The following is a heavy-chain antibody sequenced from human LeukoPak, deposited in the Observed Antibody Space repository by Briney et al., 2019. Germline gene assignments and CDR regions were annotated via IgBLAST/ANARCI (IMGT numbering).Heavy chain of an antibody. J-gene: IGHJ4*02. Sequence: GGSLRLSCAASGFTVSSNYMSWVRQAPGKGLEWVSVIYSDGSAFYADSVKGRFTLSRDNSKNTLFLQMNSLRAEDTAVYYCAGTIFGVVITENFDYWAREPWSPSPQ. CDR1: GFTVSSNY. CDR3: AGTIFGVVITENFDY. V-gene: IGHV3-53*01. CDR2: IYSDGSA. D-gene: IGHD3-3*01.